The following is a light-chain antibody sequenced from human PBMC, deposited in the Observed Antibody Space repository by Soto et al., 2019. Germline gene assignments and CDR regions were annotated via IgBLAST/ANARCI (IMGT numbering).Light chain of an antibody. CDR1: SSDVGGYNY. CDR2: EVS. V-gene: IGLV2-14*01. CDR3: SSYTSSNSWV. Sequence: QSALTQPASVSGSPGQSITISCTGTSSDVGGYNYVSWYQQHPGKAPKLMIYEVSNRPSGVSNRFSGSKSGNTASLTIPGLQAEDEADYYCSSYTSSNSWVFGGGTKLTVL. J-gene: IGLJ3*02.